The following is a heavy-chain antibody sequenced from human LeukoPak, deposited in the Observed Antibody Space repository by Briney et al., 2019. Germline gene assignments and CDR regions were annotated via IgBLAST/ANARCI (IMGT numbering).Heavy chain of an antibody. Sequence: GGSLRLSCAASGFTFSNAWMSWVRQAPGKGLEWVGRIKSKTDGGTTDYAAPVKGRFTISRDDSKNTLYLQMNSLKTEDTAVYYCTTDEECSGGSCYSSGFDYWGQGTLSPSPQ. CDR1: GFTFSNAW. J-gene: IGHJ4*02. V-gene: IGHV3-15*01. CDR3: TTDEECSGGSCYSSGFDY. D-gene: IGHD2-15*01. CDR2: IKSKTDGGTT.